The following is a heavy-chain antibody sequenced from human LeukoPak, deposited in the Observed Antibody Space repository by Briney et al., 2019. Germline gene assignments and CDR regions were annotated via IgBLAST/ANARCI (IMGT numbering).Heavy chain of an antibody. CDR2: ISYDGSNK. CDR3: AKESSGWSYFDY. D-gene: IGHD6-19*01. J-gene: IGHJ4*02. V-gene: IGHV3-30*18. Sequence: PGGSLRLSCAASGFTFSSYGMHWVRQAPGKGLEWVAVISYDGSNKYYADSVKGRFTISRDNSKNTLYLQMNSLRAEDTAVYYCAKESSGWSYFDYWGQGTLVTVSS. CDR1: GFTFSSYG.